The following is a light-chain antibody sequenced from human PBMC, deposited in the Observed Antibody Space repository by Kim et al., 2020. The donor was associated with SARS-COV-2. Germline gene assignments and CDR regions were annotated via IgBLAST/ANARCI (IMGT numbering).Light chain of an antibody. CDR1: NIGSKS. CDR2: YDS. V-gene: IGLV3-21*04. Sequence: PGKTARFTCGGNNIGSKSVHWYQQKPGQAPVLVIYYDSDRPSGIPERFSGSNSGNTATLTISRVEAGDEADYYCQVWDSSSDHHWVFGGGTQLTVL. CDR3: QVWDSSSDHHWV. J-gene: IGLJ3*02.